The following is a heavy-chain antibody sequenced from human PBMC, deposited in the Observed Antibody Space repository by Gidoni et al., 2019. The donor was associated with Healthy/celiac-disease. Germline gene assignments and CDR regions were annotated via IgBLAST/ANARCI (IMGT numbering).Heavy chain of an antibody. D-gene: IGHD3-22*01. V-gene: IGHV3-7*01. CDR1: RFTFSSYW. J-gene: IGHJ4*02. CDR3: ARDYYDSSGYYYFFQVD. Sequence: EVQLVESGGGLVQPGVSLRLSCAASRFTFSSYWMSWVRQAPGKGLEWVANIKQEGSEKYYVDSLKGRFTISRDNSKNSLYLQMNSLRAEDTAVYYCARDYYDSSGYYYFFQVDWGQGTLVTVSS. CDR2: IKQEGSEK.